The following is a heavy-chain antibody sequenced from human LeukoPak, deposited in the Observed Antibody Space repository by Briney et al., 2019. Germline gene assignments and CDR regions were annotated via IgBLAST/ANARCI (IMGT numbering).Heavy chain of an antibody. Sequence: GGSLRLSCVASGLRFRSYAMNWVRQAPGKGLECISTISDDSSFTYYADSVKGRFTISRDNSKNTLYLQMNSLRAEDTAVYYCAKPGGGSYFTHNCFDPWGQGALVTVSS. V-gene: IGHV3-23*01. CDR2: ISDDSSFT. D-gene: IGHD1-26*01. CDR3: AKPGGGSYFTHNCFDP. CDR1: GLRFRSYA. J-gene: IGHJ5*02.